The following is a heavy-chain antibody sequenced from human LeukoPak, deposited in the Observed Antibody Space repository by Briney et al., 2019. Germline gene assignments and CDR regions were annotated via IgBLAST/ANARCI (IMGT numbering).Heavy chain of an antibody. Sequence: PGGSLRLSCAASGFTFSSYGMHWVRQAPGKGLEWVAVIWYDGSNKYYAGSVKGRFTISRDNSKNTLYLQMNSLRAEDTAVYYCARDEGLDPYYFDYWGQGTLVTVSS. CDR3: ARDEGLDPYYFDY. V-gene: IGHV3-33*01. CDR1: GFTFSSYG. J-gene: IGHJ4*02. CDR2: IWYDGSNK. D-gene: IGHD3/OR15-3a*01.